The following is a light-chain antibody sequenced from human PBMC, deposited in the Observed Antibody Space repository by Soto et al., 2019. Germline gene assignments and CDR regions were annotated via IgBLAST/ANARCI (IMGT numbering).Light chain of an antibody. CDR3: QRYNNWPLT. J-gene: IGKJ4*01. CDR2: DAS. V-gene: IGKV1-NL1*01. Sequence: DIQMSHSPSSLCASVGERVTITCRASQGISNYLAWSQHKPGQTPRLLIYDASTRATGVPARFSGSGSGTELTLTINSLQPADFAVYYCQRYNNWPLTFGRGTKVDIK. CDR1: QGISNY.